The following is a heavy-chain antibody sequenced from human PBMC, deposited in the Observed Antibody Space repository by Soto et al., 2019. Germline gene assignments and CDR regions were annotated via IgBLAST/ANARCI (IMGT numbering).Heavy chain of an antibody. V-gene: IGHV3-23*01. CDR2: ISGSGGST. J-gene: IGHJ4*02. CDR1: AFTFSRDA. Sequence: HPGGSLRLPCAVSAFTFSRDAMSWVRPAPGKGLEWVSAISGSGGSTYYADSVKGRFTISRDNSNNKLYLKMNSLRAEDTVLYYCAKERAVAGTCWGQETLGTVSS. CDR3: AKERAVAGTC. D-gene: IGHD6-19*01.